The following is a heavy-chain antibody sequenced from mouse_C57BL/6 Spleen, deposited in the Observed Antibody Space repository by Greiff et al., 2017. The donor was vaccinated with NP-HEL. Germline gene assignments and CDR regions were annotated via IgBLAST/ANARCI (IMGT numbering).Heavy chain of an antibody. J-gene: IGHJ2*01. Sequence: VQLQQPGAELVKPGASVKMSCKASGYTFTSYWITWVKQRPGQGLEWIGDIYPGSGSTNYNEKFKSKATLTVDTSSSTAYMQLSSLTSEDSAVYYCARNGIYYGNSYYFDYWGQGTTLTVSS. V-gene: IGHV1-55*01. CDR1: GYTFTSYW. D-gene: IGHD2-1*01. CDR2: IYPGSGST. CDR3: ARNGIYYGNSYYFDY.